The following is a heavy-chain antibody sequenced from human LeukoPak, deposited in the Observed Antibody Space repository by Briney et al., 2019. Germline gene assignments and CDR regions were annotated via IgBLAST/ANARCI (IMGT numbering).Heavy chain of an antibody. J-gene: IGHJ4*02. CDR2: ISSSGSTI. D-gene: IGHD1-26*01. Sequence: GGSLRLSCAASGFTFSSHSMNWVRQGPGNGLEWVSYISSSGSTIYYADSVKGRFTVSRDNVKKSLYLQMNSLRAEDTAVYYCARGYGSTDYWGQGTLVTVSS. CDR3: ARGYGSTDY. CDR1: GFTFSSHS. V-gene: IGHV3-48*01.